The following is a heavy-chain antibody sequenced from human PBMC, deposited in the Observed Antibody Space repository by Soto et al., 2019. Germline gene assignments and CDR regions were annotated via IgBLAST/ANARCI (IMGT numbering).Heavy chain of an antibody. CDR1: GGSISSSSYY. D-gene: IGHD3-10*01. J-gene: IGHJ6*03. CDR3: ARQFSRFGACYYMDV. CDR2: IYYSGST. Sequence: PSETLSLTCTVSGGSISSSSYYWGWIRQPPGKGLEWIGSIYYSGSTYYNPSPKSRVTISVDTSKNQFSLKLSSVTAADTAVYYCARQFSRFGACYYMDVWGKGTTVTVSS. V-gene: IGHV4-39*01.